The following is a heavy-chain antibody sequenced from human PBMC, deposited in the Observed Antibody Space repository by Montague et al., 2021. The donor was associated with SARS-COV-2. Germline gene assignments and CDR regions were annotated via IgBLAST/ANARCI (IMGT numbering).Heavy chain of an antibody. V-gene: IGHV4-34*01. Sequence: SETLSLTCAVYGGSFSGYYWSWIRQPPGKGLEWIGEINHSGSTNYNTSLKSRVTISADTPKNQFSLKLSSVTAADTAVYYCARGGRREIILVVIDSWYGLDVWGQGTTVTVSS. CDR1: GGSFSGYY. CDR2: INHSGST. D-gene: IGHD2-8*02. J-gene: IGHJ6*02. CDR3: ARGGRREIILVVIDSWYGLDV.